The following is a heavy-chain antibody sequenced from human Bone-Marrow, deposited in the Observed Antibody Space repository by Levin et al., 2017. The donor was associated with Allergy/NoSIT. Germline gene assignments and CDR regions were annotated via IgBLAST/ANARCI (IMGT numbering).Heavy chain of an antibody. CDR2: ISGSGGST. CDR1: GFTFSSYA. CDR3: AKEHSSGWYWIIDAGYFDL. V-gene: IGHV3-23*01. Sequence: GGSLRLSCAASGFTFSSYAMSWVRQAPGKGLEWVSAISGSGGSTYYADSVKGRFTISRDNSKNTLYLQMNSLRAEDTAVYYCAKEHSSGWYWIIDAGYFDLWGRGTLVTVSS. J-gene: IGHJ2*01. D-gene: IGHD6-19*01.